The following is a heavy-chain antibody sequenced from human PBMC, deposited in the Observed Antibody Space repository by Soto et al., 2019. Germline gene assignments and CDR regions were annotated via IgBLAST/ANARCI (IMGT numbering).Heavy chain of an antibody. CDR2: ISGSGGST. CDR3: AKDRGRKGGYKDAFDM. CDR1: GFTFSSYA. V-gene: IGHV3-23*01. Sequence: LRLSCEASGFTFSSYAMSWVRQAQGKGLEWVSTISGSGGSTYYADSVKGRFTISRDNSKNTLYLQMNRLRVEDTAVYYCAKDRGRKGGYKDAFDMWGQGTKVTVSS. D-gene: IGHD5-12*01. J-gene: IGHJ3*02.